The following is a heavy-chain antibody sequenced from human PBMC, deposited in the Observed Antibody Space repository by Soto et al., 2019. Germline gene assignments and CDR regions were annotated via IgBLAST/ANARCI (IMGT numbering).Heavy chain of an antibody. CDR3: ARVNYCSSSSCYWLDY. CDR1: GGSVSTDTYY. V-gene: IGHV4-61*01. J-gene: IGHJ4*02. D-gene: IGHD2-2*01. CDR2: FDSAGST. Sequence: SETLSLTCTVSGGSVSTDTYYWSWIRQPPGKGLEWIGYFDSAGSTNYNPSLKSRVTISVDTSKNQFSLKLSSVTAADTAVYFCARVNYCSSSSCYWLDYWGQGTLVTVSS.